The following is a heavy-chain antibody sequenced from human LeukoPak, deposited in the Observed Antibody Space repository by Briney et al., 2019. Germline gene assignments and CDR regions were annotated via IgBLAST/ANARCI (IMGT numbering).Heavy chain of an antibody. J-gene: IGHJ4*02. CDR3: ARSLYSGSYYPFDY. Sequence: GGSLRLSCAASGFTFSNYAMHWARQAPGKGLEWVAVISSDGSNKYYANSVKGRFTISRDNSKNTLYLQMNSLRAEDTAVYYCARSLYSGSYYPFDYWGQGTLVTVSS. CDR1: GFTFSNYA. V-gene: IGHV3-30-3*01. CDR2: ISSDGSNK. D-gene: IGHD1-26*01.